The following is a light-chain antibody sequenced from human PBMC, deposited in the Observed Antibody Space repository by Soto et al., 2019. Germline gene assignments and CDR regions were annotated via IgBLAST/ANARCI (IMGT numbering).Light chain of an antibody. Sequence: EIVLTQSPGTLSLSPGERATLSCRASQSVSSSYLAWYQQKPGQAPRLPIYGASSRATGIPDRFSGSGSGTDLTLTISRLEPEDFAVYYCQQYGSSPVSWTFGQGTKVEIK. CDR3: QQYGSSPVSWT. J-gene: IGKJ1*01. CDR2: GAS. V-gene: IGKV3-20*01. CDR1: QSVSSSY.